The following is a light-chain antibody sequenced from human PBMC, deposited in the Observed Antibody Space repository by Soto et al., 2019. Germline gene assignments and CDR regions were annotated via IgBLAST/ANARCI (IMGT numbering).Light chain of an antibody. Sequence: DIQMTQSPSSLSASVGDRVTITCRASQSISTYLNWYQQKPGKAPNLLIYGAYTLQSGVPSRFSGSGVGTDFTFIISSLQPEDFATYYCQQNYTPPHTFGQGTQLEIE. CDR1: QSISTY. J-gene: IGKJ2*01. CDR3: QQNYTPPHT. CDR2: GAY. V-gene: IGKV1-39*01.